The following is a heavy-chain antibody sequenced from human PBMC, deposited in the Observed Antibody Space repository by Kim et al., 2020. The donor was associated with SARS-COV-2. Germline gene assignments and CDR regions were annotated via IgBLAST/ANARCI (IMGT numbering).Heavy chain of an antibody. CDR2: YN. Sequence: YNEYAVSVKSRITINPATSKNQFSLQLNSVTPEDTAVYYCARDSVRHFDYWGQGTLVTVSS. CDR3: ARDSVRHFDY. J-gene: IGHJ4*02. D-gene: IGHD6-6*01. V-gene: IGHV6-1*01.